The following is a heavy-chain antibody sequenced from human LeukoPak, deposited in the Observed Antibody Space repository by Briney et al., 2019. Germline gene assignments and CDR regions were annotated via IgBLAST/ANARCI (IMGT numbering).Heavy chain of an antibody. CDR3: TREGVDYFDY. V-gene: IGHV3-49*04. CDR2: IRSKAYGGTT. D-gene: IGHD3-3*01. CDR1: GFTFGDYA. J-gene: IGHJ4*02. Sequence: PGRSLRFSCTASGFTFGDYAMSWVRQAPGKGLEWVGFIRSKAYGGTTEYAASVKGRFTISRDDSKSIAYLQMNSLKTEDTAVYYCTREGVDYFDYWGQGTLVTVSS.